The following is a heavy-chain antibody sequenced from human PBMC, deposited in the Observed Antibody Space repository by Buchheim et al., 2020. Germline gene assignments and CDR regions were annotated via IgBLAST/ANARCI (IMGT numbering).Heavy chain of an antibody. CDR1: GFTFSSYS. CDR3: ARDLVEYSSSSGDY. J-gene: IGHJ4*02. D-gene: IGHD6-6*01. V-gene: IGHV3-48*01. Sequence: EVQLVESGGGLVQPGGSLRLSCAASGFTFSSYSMNWVRQAPGKGLEWVSYISSSSSTIYYADSVKGRFTNSRDNAKNSLYLQMNSLRAEDTAVYYCARDLVEYSSSSGDYWGQGTL. CDR2: ISSSSSTI.